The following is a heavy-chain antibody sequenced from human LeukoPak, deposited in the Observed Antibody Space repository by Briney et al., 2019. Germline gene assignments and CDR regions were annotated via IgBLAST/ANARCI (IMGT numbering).Heavy chain of an antibody. CDR2: IYYSGST. V-gene: IGHV4-30-4*01. Sequence: SETLSLTCSVSGDSISSYYWSWIRQPPGKGLEWIGYIYYSGSTYYNPSLKSRVTISVDTSKNQFSLKLSSVTAADTAVYYCARDHVRLLSGAGANWFDPWGQGTLVTVSS. J-gene: IGHJ5*02. D-gene: IGHD2-15*01. CDR1: GDSISSYY. CDR3: ARDHVRLLSGAGANWFDP.